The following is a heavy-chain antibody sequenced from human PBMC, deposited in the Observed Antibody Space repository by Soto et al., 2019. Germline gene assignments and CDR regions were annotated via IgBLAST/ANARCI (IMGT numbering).Heavy chain of an antibody. CDR2: IIANGRT. D-gene: IGHD2-15*01. CDR1: GFTFNHSQ. V-gene: IGHV3-23*01. J-gene: IGHJ4*02. CDR3: AKDYTVAADPSSVILFDY. Sequence: PGGSLRLSSAASGFTFNHSQMSWVRQPPGRGLEWVSTIIANGRTFYADSVKGRFTISRDNSKNTVYLQMSSLRVEDTAIYYCAKDYTVAADPSSVILFDYWGQGALVTVSS.